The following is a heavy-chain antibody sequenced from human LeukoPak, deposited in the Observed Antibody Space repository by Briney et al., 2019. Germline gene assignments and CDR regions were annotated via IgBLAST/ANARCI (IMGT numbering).Heavy chain of an antibody. CDR1: GGTVTGDSISCYC. CDR3: ASITGVLCSGGSCYGRVFYFGS. Sequence: PSETLSLTCTVSGGTVTGDSISCYCRTWVRELAGKGLKWIGISYYGGGTNYNRYLHSRVTISVDTSKNQFSLKLSSVTAADTAVYYCASITGVLCSGGSCYGRVFYFGSWGQGTLVTVSS. J-gene: IGHJ4*02. CDR2: SYYGGGT. D-gene: IGHD2-15*01. V-gene: IGHV4-61*01.